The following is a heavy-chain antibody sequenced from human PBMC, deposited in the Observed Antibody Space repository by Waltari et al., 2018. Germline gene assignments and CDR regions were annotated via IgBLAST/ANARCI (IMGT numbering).Heavy chain of an antibody. Sequence: QVRLEQLGAGLLTPSETLSLKCPVYGVSFSDYYCSWIRQPPGKGLEWIGEINHGGNTKYNPSLRSRVTMSVDTSMNQFSLRLNSVTAADTAMYYCARARSGKYSSSSFDDWGQGTLVTVSS. CDR2: INHGGNT. CDR3: ARARSGKYSSSSFDD. J-gene: IGHJ4*02. D-gene: IGHD6-19*01. CDR1: GVSFSDYY. V-gene: IGHV4-34*01.